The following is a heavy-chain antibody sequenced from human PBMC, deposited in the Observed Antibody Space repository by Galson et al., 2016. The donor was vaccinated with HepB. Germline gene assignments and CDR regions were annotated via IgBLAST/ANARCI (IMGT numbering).Heavy chain of an antibody. CDR3: ARVTCGGGACQDVFAI. Sequence: SETLSLTCAVSGGSISTDSWWHWVRQPPGQGLEWIGEIYHDGGTNYNPSLKSRLSMSVDKSKNQFSLNLSSVNPADAAVYYCARVTCGGGACQDVFAIWGQGIMVTVAS. D-gene: IGHD2-21*02. V-gene: IGHV4-4*02. CDR2: IYHDGGT. CDR1: GGSISTDSW. J-gene: IGHJ3*02.